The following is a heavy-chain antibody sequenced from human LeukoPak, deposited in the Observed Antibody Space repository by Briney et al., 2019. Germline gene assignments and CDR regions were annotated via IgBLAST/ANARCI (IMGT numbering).Heavy chain of an antibody. CDR3: ARDNPYSSYVDY. V-gene: IGHV3-21*01. CDR1: GFTLISYT. Sequence: GGSLRLSCAASGFTLISYTMNWVRQAPGKGLEWVSSISSSSSCIYYADSVKGRFTISRDNAKNSLYLQMNSLRAEDTAVYYCARDNPYSSYVDYWGQGTLVTVSS. J-gene: IGHJ4*02. CDR2: ISSSSSCI. D-gene: IGHD2-2*01.